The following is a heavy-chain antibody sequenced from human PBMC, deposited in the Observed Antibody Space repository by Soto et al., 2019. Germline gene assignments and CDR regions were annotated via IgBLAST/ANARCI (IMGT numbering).Heavy chain of an antibody. Sequence: PGESLKISCKGSGYSFTSYWIGWVRQMPGKGLEWMGIIYPGDSDTRYSPSFQGQVTISADKSISTAYLQWSSLKASDTAMYYCARLPLPDSGDTVMVYLEYSGMDVWGQETTLKVSS. CDR2: IYPGDSDT. D-gene: IGHD5-18*01. J-gene: IGHJ6*02. V-gene: IGHV5-51*01. CDR3: ARLPLPDSGDTVMVYLEYSGMDV. CDR1: GYSFTSYW.